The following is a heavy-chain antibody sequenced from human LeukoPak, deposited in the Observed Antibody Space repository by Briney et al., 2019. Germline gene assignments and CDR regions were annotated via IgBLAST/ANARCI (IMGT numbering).Heavy chain of an antibody. CDR3: AKALDYWYFDY. CDR2: VSGRP. J-gene: IGHJ4*02. V-gene: IGHV3-23*01. Sequence: GGSLRLSCAASGFTFSNYAMSWVRQAPGKGLEWVSAVSGRPSYADSVKGRFTISRDNSKNTLYLQVNSLRAEDTAVYYCAKALDYWYFDYWGQGTLVTVSS. D-gene: IGHD2/OR15-2a*01. CDR1: GFTFSNYA.